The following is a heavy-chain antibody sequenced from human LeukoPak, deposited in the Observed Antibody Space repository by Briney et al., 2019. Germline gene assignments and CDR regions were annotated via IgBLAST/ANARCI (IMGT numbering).Heavy chain of an antibody. CDR2: IRSDGSNK. J-gene: IGHJ3*02. CDR1: GFTFSSYD. D-gene: IGHD6-19*01. Sequence: GGSLRLSCAASGFTFSSYDMHWVRQAPGKGLEWVAFIRSDGSNKYYADSVKGRFTISRDNSKNTLYLQMNSLGAEDTAVYYCAKDGLLRNSGWRGLRAFDIWGQGTMVTVSS. CDR3: AKDGLLRNSGWRGLRAFDI. V-gene: IGHV3-30*02.